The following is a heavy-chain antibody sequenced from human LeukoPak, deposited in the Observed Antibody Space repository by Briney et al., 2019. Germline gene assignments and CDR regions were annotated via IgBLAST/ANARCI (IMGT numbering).Heavy chain of an antibody. D-gene: IGHD3-9*01. CDR1: EFSVGSNY. CDR2: LSSSGGST. CDR3: AKGGGFDWLNYYYMDV. Sequence: PGGSLRLSCAASEFSVGSNYMTWVRQAPGKGLEWVSALSSSGGSTYYADSVKGRFTISRDNSKNTLYLQMSSLRAEDTAVYYCAKGGGFDWLNYYYMDVWGKGTTVIISS. V-gene: IGHV3-23*01. J-gene: IGHJ6*03.